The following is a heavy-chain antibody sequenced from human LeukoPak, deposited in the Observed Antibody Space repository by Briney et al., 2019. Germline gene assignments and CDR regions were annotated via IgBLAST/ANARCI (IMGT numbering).Heavy chain of an antibody. CDR1: GRTFSSYA. J-gene: IGHJ3*02. D-gene: IGHD1-26*01. Sequence: GSSVKVSCKASGRTFSSYAISWVRQAPGQGLEWMGRIIPIFGTANYAQKFQGRVTITTDESTSTAYMELSSLRSEDTAVYYCARDRIVGARPNGAFDIWGQGTMVTVSS. CDR3: ARDRIVGARPNGAFDI. V-gene: IGHV1-69*05. CDR2: IIPIFGTA.